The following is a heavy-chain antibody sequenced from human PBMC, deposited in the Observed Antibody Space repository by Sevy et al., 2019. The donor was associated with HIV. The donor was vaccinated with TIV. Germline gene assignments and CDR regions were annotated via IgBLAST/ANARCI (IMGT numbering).Heavy chain of an antibody. CDR1: GFSFSNYA. Sequence: GGSLRLSCEASGFSFSNYAMAWVRQFPEKGLEWVSGISGSGDRTFYADSVEGRFTISRDNSKNTLFLEMNSLRFDDTAIYYGAKRPVYHSAYDYYFDYWGQGTLVTVSS. V-gene: IGHV3-23*01. D-gene: IGHD5-12*01. J-gene: IGHJ4*02. CDR2: ISGSGDRT. CDR3: AKRPVYHSAYDYYFDY.